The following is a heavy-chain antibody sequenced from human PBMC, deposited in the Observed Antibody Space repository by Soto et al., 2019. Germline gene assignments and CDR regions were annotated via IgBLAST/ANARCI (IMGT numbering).Heavy chain of an antibody. Sequence: PSETLSLTCTVSGGSISSYYWSWIRQPPGKGLEWIGYIYYSGSTNYNPSLKSRVTISVDTSKNQFSLKLSSVTAADSAVYYCARDGYYDSTSFFDYWGQGTLVTVSS. CDR2: IYYSGST. J-gene: IGHJ4*02. D-gene: IGHD3-22*01. CDR1: GGSISSYY. V-gene: IGHV4-59*12. CDR3: ARDGYYDSTSFFDY.